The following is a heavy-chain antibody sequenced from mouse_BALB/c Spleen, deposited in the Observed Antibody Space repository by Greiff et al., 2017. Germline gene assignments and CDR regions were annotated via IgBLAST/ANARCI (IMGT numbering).Heavy chain of an antibody. CDR1: GFTFSDYY. V-gene: IGHV5-4*02. J-gene: IGHJ4*01. Sequence: EAKVVESGGGLVKPGGSLKLSCAASGFTFSDYYMYWVRQTPEKRLEWVATISDGGSYTYYPDSVKGRFTISRDNAKNNLYLQMSSLKSEDTAMYYCARDRGYYAMDYWGQGTSVTVSS. CDR3: ARDRGYYAMDY. D-gene: IGHD3-1*01. CDR2: ISDGGSYT.